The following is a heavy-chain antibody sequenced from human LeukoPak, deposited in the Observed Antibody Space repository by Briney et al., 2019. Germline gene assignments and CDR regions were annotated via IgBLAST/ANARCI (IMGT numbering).Heavy chain of an antibody. J-gene: IGHJ4*02. D-gene: IGHD3-10*01. CDR3: AKSLGGWFGGLDY. CDR1: GFTFNTYA. V-gene: IGHV3-9*01. Sequence: GGSLRLSCVASGFTFNTYAMHWVRQAPGKGLEWVSGIDWNGGNIGYADSVKGRFTISRDNAKNSLYLQMNSLIIEDTAFYYCAKSLGGWFGGLDYWGQGTLVTVSS. CDR2: IDWNGGNI.